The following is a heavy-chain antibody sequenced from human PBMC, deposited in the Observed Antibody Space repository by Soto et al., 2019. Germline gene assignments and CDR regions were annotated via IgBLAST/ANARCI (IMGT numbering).Heavy chain of an antibody. Sequence: SETLSLTCTVSGGSISSGDYYWSWIRQPPGKGLEWIGYIYYSGSTYYNPSLKSRVTISVDTSKNQFSLKLSSVTAADTAVYYCARVPRGAYCSGTSCYKWNLVLYYGMDVWGQGTTVTVSS. D-gene: IGHD2-2*02. V-gene: IGHV4-30-4*01. CDR2: IYYSGST. CDR3: ARVPRGAYCSGTSCYKWNLVLYYGMDV. J-gene: IGHJ6*02. CDR1: GGSISSGDYY.